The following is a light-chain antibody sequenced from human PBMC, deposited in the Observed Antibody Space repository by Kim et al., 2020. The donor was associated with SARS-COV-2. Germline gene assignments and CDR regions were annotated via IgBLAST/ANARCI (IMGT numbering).Light chain of an antibody. CDR3: YSAADNNRV. Sequence: SVSPGQTARITCSGDVLAKKYARWFQQKPGQAPVLVIYKDSERPSGIPERFSGSSSGTTVTLTISGVQVEDEADYYCYSAADNNRVFGGGTKLTVL. J-gene: IGLJ3*02. V-gene: IGLV3-27*01. CDR2: KDS. CDR1: VLAKKY.